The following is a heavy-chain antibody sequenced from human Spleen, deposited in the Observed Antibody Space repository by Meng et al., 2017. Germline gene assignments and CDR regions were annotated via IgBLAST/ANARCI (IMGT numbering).Heavy chain of an antibody. J-gene: IGHJ3*01. CDR3: ARVYNYGSGSYYIRAFDV. Sequence: GGSLRLSCAASGFTFSSYSMNWVRQAPGKGLEWVSSISSSSSYTYYADSVKGRFTISRDNAKNSLYLQMNSLRAEDTAVYYCARVYNYGSGSYYIRAFDVWGQGTLVTVSS. V-gene: IGHV3-21*01. D-gene: IGHD3-10*01. CDR1: GFTFSSYS. CDR2: ISSSSSYT.